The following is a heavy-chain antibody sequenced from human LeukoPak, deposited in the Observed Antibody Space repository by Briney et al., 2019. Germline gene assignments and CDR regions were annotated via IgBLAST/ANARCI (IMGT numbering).Heavy chain of an antibody. CDR1: GGYFSGYY. Sequence: PSETLSLTCAVYGGYFSGYYWSWIRQPPGKGLEWIGEINHSGSTNYNPSLKSRVTISVDTSKNQFSLKLSSVTAADTAVYYYARLSGWPGAYWGQGTLVTVSS. J-gene: IGHJ4*02. CDR3: ARLSGWPGAY. CDR2: INHSGST. V-gene: IGHV4-34*01. D-gene: IGHD3-10*01.